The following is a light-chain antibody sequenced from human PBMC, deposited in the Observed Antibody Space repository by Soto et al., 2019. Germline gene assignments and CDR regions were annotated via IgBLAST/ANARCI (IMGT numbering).Light chain of an antibody. J-gene: IGKJ1*01. Sequence: AIQMTQSPSSLAASVGDRVTITCRASQGIRIDLSWYQQKPGEAPKVLIFAASNVQVGVPSRFSGGGSGTEFTLTISSLQAEDSATYYCLQDFNYPWTVGQGTKVEV. CDR2: AAS. CDR1: QGIRID. CDR3: LQDFNYPWT. V-gene: IGKV1-6*01.